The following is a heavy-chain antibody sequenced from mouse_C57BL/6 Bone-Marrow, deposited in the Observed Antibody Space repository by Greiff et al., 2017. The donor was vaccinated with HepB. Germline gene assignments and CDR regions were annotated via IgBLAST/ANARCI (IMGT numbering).Heavy chain of an antibody. CDR2: IDPETGGT. D-gene: IGHD2-5*01. CDR3: TREVTTLYYYAMDY. CDR1: GYTFTDYE. J-gene: IGHJ4*01. Sequence: VQRVESGAELVRPGASVTLSCKASGYTFTDYEMHWVKQTPVHGLEWIGAIDPETGGTAYNQKFKGKAILTADKSSSTAYMELRSLTSEDSAVYYCTREVTTLYYYAMDYWGQGTSVTVSS. V-gene: IGHV1-15*01.